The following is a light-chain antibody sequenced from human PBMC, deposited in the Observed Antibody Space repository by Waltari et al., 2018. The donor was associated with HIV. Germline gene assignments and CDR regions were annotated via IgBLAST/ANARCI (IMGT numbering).Light chain of an antibody. CDR2: SNS. V-gene: IGLV1-44*01. Sequence: QSVLTQSPSASGTPGQRVTISCSGGTSNIGSNSVSWYQQFPGTAPQLLMVSNSVRPSGVPDRFSGSNSGTSASLAISVLQSEDEADYYCATWDDTLEGPVFGGGTRLTVL. J-gene: IGLJ3*02. CDR3: ATWDDTLEGPV. CDR1: TSNIGSNS.